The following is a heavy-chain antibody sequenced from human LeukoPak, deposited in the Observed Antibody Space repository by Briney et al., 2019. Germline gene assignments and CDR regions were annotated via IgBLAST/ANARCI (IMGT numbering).Heavy chain of an antibody. CDR1: GGSISSGGYY. Sequence: SQTLSLTCTVSGGSISSGGYYWSWIRQHPGKGLEWIGYIYYSGSTYYNPSLKSLVTISVDTSKNQFSLKLSSVTAADTAVYYCAREAPQLRFDYYYGMDVWGQGTTVTVSS. J-gene: IGHJ6*02. CDR3: AREAPQLRFDYYYGMDV. D-gene: IGHD3-10*01. V-gene: IGHV4-31*01. CDR2: IYYSGST.